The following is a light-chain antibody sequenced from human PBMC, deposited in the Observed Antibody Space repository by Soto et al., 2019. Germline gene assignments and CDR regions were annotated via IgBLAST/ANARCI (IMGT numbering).Light chain of an antibody. J-gene: IGKJ1*01. CDR2: GAS. Sequence: EIVLTQSPGTLSLSPGERATLSCRASQSVTSTYLAWYQQRPGQAPRLLIFGASSRASGISDRFSGRGSGTDFTLTISRLEPEDFAVYYCQLYGSSSWTFGQGTKV. CDR1: QSVTSTY. CDR3: QLYGSSSWT. V-gene: IGKV3-20*01.